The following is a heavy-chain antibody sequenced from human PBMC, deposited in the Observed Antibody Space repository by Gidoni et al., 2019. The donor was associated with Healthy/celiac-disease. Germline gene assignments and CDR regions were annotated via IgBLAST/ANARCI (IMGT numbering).Heavy chain of an antibody. V-gene: IGHV3-23*01. CDR1: GFTFSSYA. Sequence: EVQLLESGGGLVQPGGSLRLSCAASGFTFSSYAMSWVRQAPGKGLEWVSAISGSGGSTYYADSVKGRFTISRDNSKNTLYLQMNSLRAEDTAVYYCAKDKGGGMTRDYYYYYGMDVWGQGTTVTVSS. D-gene: IGHD1-26*01. J-gene: IGHJ6*02. CDR2: ISGSGGST. CDR3: AKDKGGGMTRDYYYYYGMDV.